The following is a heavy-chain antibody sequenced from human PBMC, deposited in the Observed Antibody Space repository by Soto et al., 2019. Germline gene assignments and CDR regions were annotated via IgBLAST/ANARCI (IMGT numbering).Heavy chain of an antibody. CDR2: IDPSDSYT. CDR1: GYSFTNYW. Sequence: GESLKISCKGSGYSFTNYWISWVRQMPGKGLEWMGRIDPSDSYTNYSPSFQGHVTISADKSISTAYLQWSSLKASDTAMYYCAXKDTAMVAPYYYYGMDVWGQGTTVTVSS. J-gene: IGHJ6*02. CDR3: AXKDTAMVAPYYYYGMDV. D-gene: IGHD5-18*01. V-gene: IGHV5-10-1*01.